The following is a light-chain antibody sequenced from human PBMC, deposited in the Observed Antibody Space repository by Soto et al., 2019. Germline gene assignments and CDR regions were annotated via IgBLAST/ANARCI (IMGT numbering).Light chain of an antibody. J-gene: IGKJ5*01. CDR1: QSISSY. CDR2: AAS. Sequence: DIQMTQSPSSLSASVGDRVTITCRASQSISSYLNWYQQKPGKAPKLLIYAASSLQSGVPSRFSGSGSGTDFTLTIDRLQSDDFATYYCQHSSSDLVTFGQGTRLEIK. CDR3: QHSSSDLVT. V-gene: IGKV1-39*01.